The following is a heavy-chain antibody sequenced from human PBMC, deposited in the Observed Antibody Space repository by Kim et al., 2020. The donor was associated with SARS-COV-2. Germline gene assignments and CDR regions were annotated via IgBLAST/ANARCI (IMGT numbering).Heavy chain of an antibody. Sequence: GGSLRLSCAASGFTFSSYAMHWVRQAPGKGLEWVAVISYDGSNKYYADSVKGRFTISRDNSKNTLYLQMNSLRAEDTAVYYCARDFFPGDSGDLWELPLYYYGMDVWGQGTTVTVSS. CDR3: ARDFFPGDSGDLWELPLYYYGMDV. CDR2: ISYDGSNK. V-gene: IGHV3-30*04. CDR1: GFTFSSYA. D-gene: IGHD1-26*01. J-gene: IGHJ6*02.